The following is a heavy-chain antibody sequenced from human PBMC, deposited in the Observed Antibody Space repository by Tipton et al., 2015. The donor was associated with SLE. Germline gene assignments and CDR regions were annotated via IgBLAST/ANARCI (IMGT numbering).Heavy chain of an antibody. V-gene: IGHV4-39*07. CDR1: GGSISSGGYY. D-gene: IGHD2-21*02. CDR2: IYHSGST. J-gene: IGHJ3*02. CDR3: ARDGGAYCGGDCYSDAFDI. Sequence: TLSLTCTVSGGSISSGGYYWSWIRQHPGKGLEWIGSIYHSGSTNYNPSLKSRVTISVDKSKNQFSLKMSSVTAADTAVYYCARDGGAYCGGDCYSDAFDICGQGTMVTVSS.